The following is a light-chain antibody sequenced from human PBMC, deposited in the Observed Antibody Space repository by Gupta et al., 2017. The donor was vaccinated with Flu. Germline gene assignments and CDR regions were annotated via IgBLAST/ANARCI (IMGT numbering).Light chain of an antibody. CDR2: KDT. CDR1: TLSTQY. Sequence: SDELTQPPSVSVPPGQTSTITCSGETLSTQYSYWYQQKPGQAPVLRRFKDTQRPSGIPERFSGSNSGKKVTLTISGVRAEDEAAYYCQSADSSGTYVLFGGGTKLTV. J-gene: IGLJ2*01. V-gene: IGLV3-25*03. CDR3: QSADSSGTYVL.